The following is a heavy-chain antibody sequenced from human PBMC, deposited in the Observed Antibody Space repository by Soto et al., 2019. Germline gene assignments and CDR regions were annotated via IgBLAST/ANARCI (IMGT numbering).Heavy chain of an antibody. CDR1: GGSISSGGYY. CDR3: ARGKQLVNYGMDV. V-gene: IGHV4-31*03. CDR2: IYYSGST. J-gene: IGHJ6*02. Sequence: SETLCLTCTVSGGSISSGGYYWSWIRQHPGKGLEWIGYIYYSGSTYYNPSLKSRVTISVDTSKNQFSLKLSSVTAADTAVYYCARGKQLVNYGMDVWGQGTTVTVSS. D-gene: IGHD6-6*01.